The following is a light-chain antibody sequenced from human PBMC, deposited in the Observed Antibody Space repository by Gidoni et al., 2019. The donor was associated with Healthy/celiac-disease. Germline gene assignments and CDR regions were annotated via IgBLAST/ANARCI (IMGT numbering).Light chain of an antibody. V-gene: IGKV4-1*01. J-gene: IGKJ1*01. CDR3: QQYYSTPWT. CDR1: QSVLYSSNNQNY. CDR2: WAS. Sequence: DIVMTQSPDSMAVSLGERATINCKSSQSVLYSSNNQNYLAWYQQKPGLPPQLLIYWASTRESGVPDRFSGSGSGTDFTLTISSLQAEDVAVYYCQQYYSTPWTFGQGTKVEIK.